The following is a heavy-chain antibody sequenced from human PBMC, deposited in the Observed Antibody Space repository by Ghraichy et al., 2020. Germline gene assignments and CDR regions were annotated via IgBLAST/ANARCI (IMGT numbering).Heavy chain of an antibody. CDR1: GGSISSYY. J-gene: IGHJ5*02. CDR3: ARLLGLELETGCWFDP. V-gene: IGHV4-59*01. Sequence: SETLSLTCTVSGGSISSYYWSWIRQPPGKGLEWIGYIYYSGSTNYNPSLKSRVTISVDTSKNQFSLKLSSVTAADTAVYYCARLLGLELETGCWFDPWGQGTLVTVSS. CDR2: IYYSGST. D-gene: IGHD1-7*01.